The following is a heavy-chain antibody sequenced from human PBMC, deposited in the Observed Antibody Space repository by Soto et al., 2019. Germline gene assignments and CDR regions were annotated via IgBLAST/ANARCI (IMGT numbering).Heavy chain of an antibody. Sequence: ASVKVSCKASGGTFSSYTISWVRQAPGQGLEWMGRISANNGKTNYAQKLQGRVTMTTDTSTSTAYMELRSLRSDDTAVYYCARFPGKGFDIWGQGTMVTVSS. V-gene: IGHV1-18*01. CDR3: ARFPGKGFDI. CDR2: ISANNGKT. J-gene: IGHJ3*02. CDR1: GGTFSSYT.